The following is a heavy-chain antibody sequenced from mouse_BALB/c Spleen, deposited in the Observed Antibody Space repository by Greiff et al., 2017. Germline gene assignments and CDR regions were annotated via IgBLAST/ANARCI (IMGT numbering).Heavy chain of an antibody. Sequence: EVQLQESGGGLVKPGGSLKLSCAASGFTFSSYAMSWVRQSPEKRLEWVAEISSGGSYTYYPDTVTGRFTISRDNAKNTLYLEMSSLRSEDTAMYYCARNYYAMDYWGQGTSVTVSS. CDR1: GFTFSSYA. J-gene: IGHJ4*01. CDR3: ARNYYAMDY. CDR2: ISSGGSYT. V-gene: IGHV5-9-4*01.